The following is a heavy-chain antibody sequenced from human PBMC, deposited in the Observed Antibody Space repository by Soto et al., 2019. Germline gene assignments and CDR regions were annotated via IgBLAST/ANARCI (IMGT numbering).Heavy chain of an antibody. Sequence: GGSLRLSCASSGCTVSSYALNWVRQAPGKGLEWVSGISASTYYADSVKGRFTISRDTSKNTLYLQMNSLRAEDTAIYFCAIRMYSTRWYYLDYWGQGTLVTVSS. J-gene: IGHJ4*02. D-gene: IGHD6-13*01. CDR1: GCTVSSYA. CDR3: AIRMYSTRWYYLDY. V-gene: IGHV3-23*01. CDR2: ISAST.